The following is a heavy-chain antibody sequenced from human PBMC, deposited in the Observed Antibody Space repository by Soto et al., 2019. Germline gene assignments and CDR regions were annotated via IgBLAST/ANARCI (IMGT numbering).Heavy chain of an antibody. CDR2: ILHSVST. D-gene: IGHD2-2*01. V-gene: IGHV4-4*02. CDR1: GDSISSSVW. Sequence: QVQLQGSGPGLLKPSETLSLTCAVSGDSISSSVWWVWVRQPPGKGLEWIGEILHSVSTNYNPSLKSRATMSVDNSKNHFSLNLTSVTAADTSLYYCARQAWTRLDCWGHGTLVAVSS. J-gene: IGHJ4*01. CDR3: ARQAWTRLDC.